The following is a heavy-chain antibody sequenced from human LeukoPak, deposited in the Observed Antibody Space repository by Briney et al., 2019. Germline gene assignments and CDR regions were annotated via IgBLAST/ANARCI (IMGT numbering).Heavy chain of an antibody. CDR2: ISGSAGST. CDR3: AKAFCMQLWGECFFDY. V-gene: IGHV3-23*01. Sequence: PGGSLRLSCAASGFTFSNYVMSWVRQAPGKGLEWVSVISGSAGSTYYADSVKGRFTVSRDNSKNTLYLQMNSLRAEDTAVYFCAKAFCMQLWGECFFDYWGQGTLVTVSS. CDR1: GFTFSNYV. J-gene: IGHJ4*02. D-gene: IGHD2-8*01.